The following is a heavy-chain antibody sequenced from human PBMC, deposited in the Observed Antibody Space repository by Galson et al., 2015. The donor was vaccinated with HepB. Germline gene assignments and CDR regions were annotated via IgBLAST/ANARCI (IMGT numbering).Heavy chain of an antibody. V-gene: IGHV6-1*01. Sequence: CAISGDSVSSNSAAWNWIRQPPSRGLEWLGRTYYRSKWYNDYAVSVKSRITINPDTSKNQFSLQLNSVTPEDTAVYYCARGWGAVAGLGYYYYYMDVWGRGTTVTVSS. CDR2: TYYRSKWYN. CDR1: GDSVSSNSAA. J-gene: IGHJ6*03. CDR3: ARGWGAVAGLGYYYYYMDV. D-gene: IGHD6-19*01.